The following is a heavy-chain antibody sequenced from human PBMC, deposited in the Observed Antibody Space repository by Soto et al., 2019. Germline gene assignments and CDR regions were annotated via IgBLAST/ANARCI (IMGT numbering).Heavy chain of an antibody. CDR3: AREYRSSSWYGDHKRDAFEI. J-gene: IGHJ3*02. CDR2: IYYSGST. Sequence: LSLTCTVSGGSISSGGHYWSWIRQHPGKGLDWIGYIYYSGSTYYNPSLKSRVTISVDTSKNPFSLKLSSVTAADTAVYYCAREYRSSSWYGDHKRDAFEIWGQGTMVTVS. D-gene: IGHD6-13*01. CDR1: GGSISSGGHY. V-gene: IGHV4-31*03.